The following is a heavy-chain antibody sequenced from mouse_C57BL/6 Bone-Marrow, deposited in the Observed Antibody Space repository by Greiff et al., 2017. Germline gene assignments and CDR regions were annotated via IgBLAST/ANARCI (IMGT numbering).Heavy chain of an antibody. CDR3: ARESATVVAPYYAMDY. D-gene: IGHD1-1*01. Sequence: VQLQQPGAELVMPGASVKLSCKASGYTFTSYWMHWVKQRPGQGLEWIGEIDPSDSYTNYNQKFKGTSTLTVDKSSSPAYMQLSSLTSEGSAVYYCARESATVVAPYYAMDYWGQGTSVTVSS. J-gene: IGHJ4*01. CDR2: IDPSDSYT. V-gene: IGHV1-69*01. CDR1: GYTFTSYW.